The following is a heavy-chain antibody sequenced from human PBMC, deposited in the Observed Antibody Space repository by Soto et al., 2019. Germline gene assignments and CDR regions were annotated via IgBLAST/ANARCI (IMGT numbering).Heavy chain of an antibody. D-gene: IGHD3-9*01. V-gene: IGHV3-74*01. CDR3: ARDDYDILTGYYSDNWFDP. J-gene: IGHJ5*02. CDR1: GFTFSSYW. CDR2: INSDGSST. Sequence: GGSLRLSCAASGFTFSSYWMHWVRQAPGKGLVWVSRINSDGSSTSYADSVKGRFTISRDNAKNTLYLQMNSLRAEDTAVYYCARDDYDILTGYYSDNWFDPWGQGTLVTVSS.